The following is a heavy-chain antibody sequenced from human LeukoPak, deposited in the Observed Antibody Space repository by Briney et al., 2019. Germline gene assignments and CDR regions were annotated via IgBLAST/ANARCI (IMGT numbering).Heavy chain of an antibody. CDR3: ARHSGYDYVWGSYRLPFDY. CDR1: GDSISSSRYY. CDR2: IYYGGST. D-gene: IGHD3-16*02. Sequence: SETLSLTCTVSGDSISSSRYYWGWVRQPPGKGLEWIGSIYYGGSTYYNPSLKSRVTISVDTSKNQFSLKLSSVTAADTAVFYCARHSGYDYVWGSYRLPFDYWGQGTLVTVSS. J-gene: IGHJ4*02. V-gene: IGHV4-39*01.